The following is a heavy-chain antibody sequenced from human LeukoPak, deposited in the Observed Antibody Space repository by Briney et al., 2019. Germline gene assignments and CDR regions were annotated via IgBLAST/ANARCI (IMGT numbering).Heavy chain of an antibody. V-gene: IGHV4-34*01. Sequence: PSETLSLTCAVHGVSFIDNYWNWIRQPPGKGLEWIGEINHSGSTNYNPSLKSRATISVDTSKNQFSLKLSSVTTADTAVYYCARHFFVSVAGIISLPFYAFDIWGQGTMVTVSS. D-gene: IGHD6-19*01. CDR2: INHSGST. CDR3: ARHFFVSVAGIISLPFYAFDI. CDR1: GVSFIDNY. J-gene: IGHJ3*02.